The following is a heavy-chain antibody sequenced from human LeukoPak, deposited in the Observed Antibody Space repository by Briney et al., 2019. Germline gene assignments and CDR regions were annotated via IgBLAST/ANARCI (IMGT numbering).Heavy chain of an antibody. Sequence: GGSLRLSCAASGFTFSNYWMAWVRQAPGKGLEWVAIIKQGGVETYYPESVKGRFTISRDNAKNSLFLEMNSPRDDDTAVYYCARGGIHSGYYHFDSWGRGTPVSVSS. CDR1: GFTFSNYW. V-gene: IGHV3-7*01. D-gene: IGHD3-22*01. J-gene: IGHJ4*02. CDR2: IKQGGVET. CDR3: ARGGIHSGYYHFDS.